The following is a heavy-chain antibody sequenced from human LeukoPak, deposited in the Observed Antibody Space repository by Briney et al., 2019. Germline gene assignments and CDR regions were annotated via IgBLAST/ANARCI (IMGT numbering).Heavy chain of an antibody. J-gene: IGHJ6*03. Sequence: PSETLSLTCTVSGGSISSYYWNWIRQPPAKGLEWIGYIYYSGATNYNPSLKSRVSMSVDTSKNQFSLKLSSVTAADTAVYYCARVGGDYNFSTNYYYYYYMDVWGKGTTVTVSS. V-gene: IGHV4-59*01. CDR2: IYYSGAT. CDR1: GGSISSYY. D-gene: IGHD5-24*01. CDR3: ARVGGDYNFSTNYYYYYYMDV.